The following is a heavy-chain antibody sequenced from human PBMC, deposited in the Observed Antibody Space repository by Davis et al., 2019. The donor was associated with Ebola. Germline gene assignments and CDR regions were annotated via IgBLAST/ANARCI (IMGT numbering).Heavy chain of an antibody. D-gene: IGHD2-2*01. V-gene: IGHV5-51*01. CDR3: ARRGYCSSTSCGRGMDV. CDR1: GYSFTSYW. CDR2: IYPGDSDT. Sequence: GESLKISCKGSGYSFTSYWIGWVRQMPGKGLEWMGIIYPGDSDTRYSPSFQGQVTISADKSISTAYLQWSSLKASATAMYYCARRGYCSSTSCGRGMDVWGQGTTVTVSS. J-gene: IGHJ6*02.